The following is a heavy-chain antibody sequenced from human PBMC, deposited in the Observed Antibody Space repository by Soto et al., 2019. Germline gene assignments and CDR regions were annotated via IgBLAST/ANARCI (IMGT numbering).Heavy chain of an antibody. CDR1: GYTFTGYY. D-gene: IGHD2-15*01. CDR2: INPNSGGT. V-gene: IGHV1-2*04. Sequence: ASVKVSCKASGYTFTGYYMHWVRQAPGQGXEWMGWINPNSGGTNYAQKFQGWVTMTRDTSISTAYMELSRLRSDDTAVYYCARDRQYCSGGSCYLYGMDVWGQGTTVTVSS. CDR3: ARDRQYCSGGSCYLYGMDV. J-gene: IGHJ6*02.